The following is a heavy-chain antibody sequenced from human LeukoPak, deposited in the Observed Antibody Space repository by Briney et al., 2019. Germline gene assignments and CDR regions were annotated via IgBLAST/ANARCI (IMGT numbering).Heavy chain of an antibody. Sequence: SETLSLTCTVSGGSISSYYWSWIRQPPGKGLEWIGYIYYTGRTNYNPSLKSRVTISVDTSKKQFSLKLSSVAAADTAVYYCARHRHYYESSDDTYYFDYWGQGTLVTVSS. V-gene: IGHV4-59*08. J-gene: IGHJ4*02. CDR3: ARHRHYYESSDDTYYFDY. CDR1: GGSISSYY. CDR2: IYYTGRT. D-gene: IGHD3-22*01.